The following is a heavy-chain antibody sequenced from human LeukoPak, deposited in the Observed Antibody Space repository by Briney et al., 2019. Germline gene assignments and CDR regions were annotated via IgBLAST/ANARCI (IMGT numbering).Heavy chain of an antibody. Sequence: GGSLRLSCAASGFTFSSYAMSWVRQAPGKGLEWVSAISGSGGSTYYADSVKGRFTISRDNSKNTLYPQMNSLRAEDTAVYYCVKAPRYSSSSGYYYGSGSLDYWGQGTLVTVSS. CDR3: VKAPRYSSSSGYYYGSGSLDY. CDR1: GFTFSSYA. CDR2: ISGSGGST. V-gene: IGHV3-23*01. D-gene: IGHD3-10*01. J-gene: IGHJ4*02.